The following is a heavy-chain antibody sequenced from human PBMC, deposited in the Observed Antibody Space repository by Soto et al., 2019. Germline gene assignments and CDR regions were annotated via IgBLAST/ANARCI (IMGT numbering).Heavy chain of an antibody. CDR1: GFTFSSYW. Sequence: PGGSLRLSCAASGFTFSSYWMHWVRQAPGKGLVWVSRINSDGSSTSYADSVKGRFTISRDNAKNTLYLQMNSLRAEDTAVYYCARATGYIPTFDYWGQGTLVTVSS. CDR3: ARATGYIPTFDY. CDR2: INSDGSST. V-gene: IGHV3-74*01. D-gene: IGHD5-12*01. J-gene: IGHJ4*02.